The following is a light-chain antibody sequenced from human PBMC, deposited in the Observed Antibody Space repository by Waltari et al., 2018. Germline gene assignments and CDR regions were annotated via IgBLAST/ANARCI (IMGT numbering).Light chain of an antibody. CDR2: EVQ. J-gene: IGLJ3*02. CDR1: RLALRNLNP. V-gene: IGLV2-8*01. Sequence: APTHPRSDSGSPGQPATTPCTRPRLALRNLNPAAWYQQRPVSAPTLIVYEVQKPPSGVPDRFSGSKSGNTAYLTVSGLQGEDEAEYFCSAYAGSNNLLFGGGTKLTVL. CDR3: SAYAGSNNLL.